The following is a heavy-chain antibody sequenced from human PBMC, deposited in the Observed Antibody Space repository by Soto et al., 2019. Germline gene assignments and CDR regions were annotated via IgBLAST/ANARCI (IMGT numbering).Heavy chain of an antibody. CDR2: ISSSSSTI. J-gene: IGHJ4*02. V-gene: IGHV3-48*01. CDR1: GFTFSSYS. D-gene: IGHD3-22*01. CDR3: ARDYYDSSGYSADFDY. Sequence: EVQLVESGGGLVQPGGSLRLSCAASGFTFSSYSMNWVRQAPGKGLEWVSYISSSSSTIYYADSVKGRFTISRDNAKNSLYLQMNSLRAEDTAVYYCARDYYDSSGYSADFDYWDQGTLVTVSS.